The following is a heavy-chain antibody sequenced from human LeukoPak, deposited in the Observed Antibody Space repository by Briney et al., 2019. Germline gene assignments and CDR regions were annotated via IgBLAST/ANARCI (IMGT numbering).Heavy chain of an antibody. V-gene: IGHV3-30-3*01. J-gene: IGHJ5*02. CDR3: ARPLRSSNWFDP. CDR1: GFTFSSYA. Sequence: GGSLRLSCAASGFTFSSYAMHWVRQAPGKGLEWVAVISYDESNKYYADSVKGRFTISRDNSKNTLYLQMNSLRAEDTAVYYCARPLRSSNWFDPWGQGTLVTVSS. CDR2: ISYDESNK.